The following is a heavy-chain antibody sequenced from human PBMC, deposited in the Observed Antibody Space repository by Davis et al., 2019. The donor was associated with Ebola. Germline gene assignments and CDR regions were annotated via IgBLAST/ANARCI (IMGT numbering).Heavy chain of an antibody. D-gene: IGHD3-10*01. J-gene: IGHJ4*02. CDR2: INPYNGNT. CDR1: GYTFTSYG. CDR3: ARDIGYSFGSGSYSKYDY. V-gene: IGHV1-18*01. Sequence: ASVKVSCKASGYTFTSYGISWVRQAPGQGLEWMGWINPYNGNTDYAQNFQDRVTVTTDTSTSTVYMDLKSLRSDDTAVYYCARDIGYSFGSGSYSKYDYWGQGTLVTVSS.